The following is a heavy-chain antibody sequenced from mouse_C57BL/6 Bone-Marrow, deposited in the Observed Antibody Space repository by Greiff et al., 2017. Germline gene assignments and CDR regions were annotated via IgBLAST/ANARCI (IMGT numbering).Heavy chain of an antibody. CDR3: ARWDYDYGPFAY. D-gene: IGHD2-4*01. Sequence: VQLKESGPELVKPGASVKISCKASGYAFSRSWMNWVKQRPGKGLEWIGRIYPGDGDTNSNGKVKGKATLTAYKSSSTAYMQRSSLTSEYSAVYFCARWDYDYGPFAYWGQGTLVTVSA. CDR1: GYAFSRSW. CDR2: IYPGDGDT. J-gene: IGHJ3*01. V-gene: IGHV1-82*01.